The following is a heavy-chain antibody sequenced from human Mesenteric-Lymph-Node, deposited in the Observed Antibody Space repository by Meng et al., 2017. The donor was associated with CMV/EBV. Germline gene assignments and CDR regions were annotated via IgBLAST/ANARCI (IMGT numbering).Heavy chain of an antibody. D-gene: IGHD3-10*01. J-gene: IGHJ4*02. Sequence: GGSVNSGSYYWSWIRQPPGKGLEWIGYIFHSGSTYYNPSLKSRVTISVDTSKNQFSLKLTSVTAADTAVYYCARRGAYGSGLEPFDYWGQGTLVTVSS. V-gene: IGHV4-61*01. CDR2: IFHSGST. CDR3: ARRGAYGSGLEPFDY. CDR1: GGSVNSGSYY.